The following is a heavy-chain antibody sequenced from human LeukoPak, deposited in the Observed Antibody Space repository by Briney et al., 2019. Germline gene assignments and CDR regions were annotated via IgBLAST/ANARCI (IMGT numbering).Heavy chain of an antibody. Sequence: GGALRLSCAASGFTFSDYYMSWIRQAPGKGLEWVSYISNGGSSLYYADSVKGRFTISRDNAKNSLFLQANSLRAEDTALYYCARVRVAGFSDFDYWGQGTLVTVSS. J-gene: IGHJ4*02. CDR3: ARVRVAGFSDFDY. V-gene: IGHV3-11*04. CDR1: GFTFSDYY. CDR2: ISNGGSSL. D-gene: IGHD6-19*01.